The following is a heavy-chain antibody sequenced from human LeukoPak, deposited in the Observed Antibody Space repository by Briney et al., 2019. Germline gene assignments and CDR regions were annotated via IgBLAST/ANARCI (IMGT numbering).Heavy chain of an antibody. V-gene: IGHV3-21*01. CDR2: ISSSSSYI. CDR3: ARGDNDFWPDY. D-gene: IGHD3-3*01. J-gene: IGHJ4*02. Sequence: GGSLRLSCAASGFTFSSYSMNWVRQAPGKGLEWVSSISSSSSYIYYADSVKGRFTISRDNAKNSLYLQMNSMRAEDTAVYYCARGDNDFWPDYWGQGTLVTVSS. CDR1: GFTFSSYS.